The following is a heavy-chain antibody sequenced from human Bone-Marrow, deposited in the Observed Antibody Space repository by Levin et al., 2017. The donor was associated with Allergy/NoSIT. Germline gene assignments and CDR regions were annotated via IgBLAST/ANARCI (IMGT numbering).Heavy chain of an antibody. CDR2: INAGGGTT. CDR1: GFTFSSYA. D-gene: IGHD5-18*01. Sequence: GGSLRLSCAASGFTFSSYAMSWVRQAPGKGLEWVSSINAGGGTTFYADSVKGRFTISRDNSKSTLYMQMNSLRAEDTAVYYCAKKWIPTSQAGYFDCWCQGALVTVSS. J-gene: IGHJ4*02. V-gene: IGHV3-23*01. CDR3: AKKWIPTSQAGYFDC.